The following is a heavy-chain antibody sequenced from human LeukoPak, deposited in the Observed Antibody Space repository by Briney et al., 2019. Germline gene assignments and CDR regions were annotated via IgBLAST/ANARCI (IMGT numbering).Heavy chain of an antibody. D-gene: IGHD5-18*01. CDR1: GFTFSNAW. CDR2: IKSKTDGGTT. Sequence: GGSLRLSCAVSGFTFSNAWMSWVRHAPAKGLEWVGRIKSKTDGGTTDYAAPVKGRFTITRDDPKNTLYLQMNSLRPGDTAVYYCTRVPAIQLWPGDYWGQGTLVTVSS. V-gene: IGHV3-15*01. CDR3: TRVPAIQLWPGDY. J-gene: IGHJ4*02.